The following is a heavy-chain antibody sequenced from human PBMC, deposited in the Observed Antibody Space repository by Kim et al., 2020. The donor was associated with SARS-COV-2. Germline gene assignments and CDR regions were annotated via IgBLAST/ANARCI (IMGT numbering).Heavy chain of an antibody. J-gene: IGHJ3*02. CDR3: ARRGSYGYWVSYAFDI. CDR1: GGSISSSSYY. Sequence: SETLSLTCTVSGGSISSSSYYWGWIRQPPGKGLEWIGSIYYSGSTYYNPSLKSRVTISVDTSKNQFSLKLSSVTAADTAVYYCARRGSYGYWVSYAFDIWGQGTMVTVSS. D-gene: IGHD5-18*01. V-gene: IGHV4-39*01. CDR2: IYYSGST.